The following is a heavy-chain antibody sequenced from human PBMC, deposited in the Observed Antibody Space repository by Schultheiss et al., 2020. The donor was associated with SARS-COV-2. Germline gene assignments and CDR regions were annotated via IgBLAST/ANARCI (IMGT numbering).Heavy chain of an antibody. V-gene: IGHV4-34*10. J-gene: IGHJ5*02. CDR3: ARYTAMAINWFDP. CDR1: GGSFSGYY. CDR2: INHSGST. Sequence: SQTLSLTCAVYGGSFSGYYWSWIRQPPGKGLEWIGEINHSGSTNCNPSLKSRVTMSIDTSKNQFSLKMSSVTAADTAVYYCARYTAMAINWFDPWGQGTLVTVSS. D-gene: IGHD5-18*01.